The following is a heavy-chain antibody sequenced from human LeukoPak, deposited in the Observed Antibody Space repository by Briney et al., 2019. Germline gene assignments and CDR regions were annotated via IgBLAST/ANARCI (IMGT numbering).Heavy chain of an antibody. Sequence: PSQTLSLTCAVSGGSISSGGYSWSWIRQPPGKGLEWIGYIYHSGSTYYNPSLKSRVTISVDRSKNQFSLELSSVTAADTAVYYCASSSWYDAFDIWGQGTMVTVSS. CDR2: IYHSGST. D-gene: IGHD6-13*01. CDR1: GGSISSGGYS. V-gene: IGHV4-30-2*01. CDR3: ASSSWYDAFDI. J-gene: IGHJ3*02.